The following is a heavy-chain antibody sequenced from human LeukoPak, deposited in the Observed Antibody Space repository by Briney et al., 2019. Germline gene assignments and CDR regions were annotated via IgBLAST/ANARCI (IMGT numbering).Heavy chain of an antibody. J-gene: IGHJ5*02. CDR2: INPNSGGT. Sequence: ASVKVSCKASGYTFTGYYMQWVRQAPGRGLEWMGWINPNSGGTKYAQKFQGRVTMTRDTSINTAYMELSRLRSEDTAVYYCARDASVTGTTLDWFDLWGQGTLVIVSS. CDR3: ARDASVTGTTLDWFDL. V-gene: IGHV1-2*02. D-gene: IGHD1-7*01. CDR1: GYTFTGYY.